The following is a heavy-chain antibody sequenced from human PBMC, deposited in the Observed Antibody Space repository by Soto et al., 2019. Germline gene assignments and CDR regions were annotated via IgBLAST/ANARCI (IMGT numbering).Heavy chain of an antibody. V-gene: IGHV3-21*01. CDR3: ARCLRITIFGVVIQPGYGMDV. D-gene: IGHD3-3*01. CDR2: ISSSSSYI. CDR1: GFTFSSYS. J-gene: IGHJ6*02. Sequence: PGGSLRLSCAASGFTFSSYSMNWVRQAPGKGLEWVSSISSSSSYIYYADSVKGRFTISRDNAKNSLYLQMNSLRAEDTAVYYCARCLRITIFGVVIQPGYGMDVWGQGTTVTVSS.